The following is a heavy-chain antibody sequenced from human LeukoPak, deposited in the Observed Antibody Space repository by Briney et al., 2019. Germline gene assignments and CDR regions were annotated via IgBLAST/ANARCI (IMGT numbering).Heavy chain of an antibody. CDR1: GYIFAHNG. D-gene: IGHD6-13*01. CDR2: ISAYNGDT. Sequence: ASVKVSCKTSGYIFAHNGISWVRQAPGQGPEWMGWISAYNGDTNYAQNFQGRVTMTRDTSTSTAYMVLRSLRSDDTAVYFCARAYSSTWYGDYWGQGTLVTVSS. CDR3: ARAYSSTWYGDY. V-gene: IGHV1-18*01. J-gene: IGHJ4*02.